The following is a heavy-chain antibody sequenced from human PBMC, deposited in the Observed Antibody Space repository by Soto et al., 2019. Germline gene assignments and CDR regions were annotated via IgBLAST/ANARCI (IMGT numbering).Heavy chain of an antibody. CDR1: GFTFSSYA. CDR3: ASSGGYLGELSLYRWYFDY. Sequence: QAGGSLRLSCAASGFTFSSYAMSWVRQAPGKGLEWVPAISGSGGSTYYADSVKGRFTISRDNSKNTLYLQMNSLRAEDTAVYYCASSGGYLGELSLYRWYFDYWGQGTLVTVSS. J-gene: IGHJ4*02. CDR2: ISGSGGST. V-gene: IGHV3-23*01. D-gene: IGHD3-16*02.